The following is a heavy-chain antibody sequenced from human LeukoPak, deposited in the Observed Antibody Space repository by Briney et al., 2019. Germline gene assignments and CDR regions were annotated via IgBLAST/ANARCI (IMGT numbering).Heavy chain of an antibody. CDR2: ISAYNGNT. J-gene: IGHJ4*02. CDR1: GYTFTNYG. D-gene: IGHD2-2*01. Sequence: ASVKVSCKTSGYTFTNYGITWVRQAPGQGLEWMGWISAYNGNTNYAQKFQGRVTMTTDTSTSTAYMELRSLRSDDTAVYYCARALPTSWYFFDYWGQGTLVTVSS. CDR3: ARALPTSWYFFDY. V-gene: IGHV1-18*01.